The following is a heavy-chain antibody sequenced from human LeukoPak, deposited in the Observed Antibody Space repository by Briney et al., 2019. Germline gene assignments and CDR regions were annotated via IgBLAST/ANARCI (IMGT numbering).Heavy chain of an antibody. Sequence: GGSLRLSCAASGFTFSNAWMSWVRQAPGKGLEWVGRIKSKTDGGTTDYAAPVKGRFTISRDDSKNTLYLQMNSLKTEDTAVYYCTTDAPPIKAMVTLYYMDVWGKGTTVTISS. CDR1: GFTFSNAW. V-gene: IGHV3-15*01. CDR3: TTDAPPIKAMVTLYYMDV. J-gene: IGHJ6*03. CDR2: IKSKTDGGTT. D-gene: IGHD5-18*01.